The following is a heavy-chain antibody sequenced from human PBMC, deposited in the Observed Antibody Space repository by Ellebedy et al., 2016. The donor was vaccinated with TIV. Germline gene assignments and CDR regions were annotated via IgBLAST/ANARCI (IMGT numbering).Heavy chain of an antibody. CDR2: IYTTGGV. CDR3: ARGRGINGTTHHFGFDP. V-gene: IGHV4-61*02. J-gene: IGHJ5*02. D-gene: IGHD1-14*01. Sequence: LRLSXSVSGGSISSGRFYWNWIRQPAGKGLEWLGRIYTTGGVDYNPSLKGRITMSIDTSKNQLSLRLTSVTAADTAVYYCARGRGINGTTHHFGFDPWGQGTLVTVPS. CDR1: GGSISSGRFY.